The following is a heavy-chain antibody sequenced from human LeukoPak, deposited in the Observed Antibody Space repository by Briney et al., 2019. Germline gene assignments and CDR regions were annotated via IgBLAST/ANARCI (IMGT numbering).Heavy chain of an antibody. Sequence: GGSLRLSCAASGFIVSSNYMSWVRQAPGKGLEWVSVIYSGGSTYYADSVKGRFTISRDNSKNTLYLQMNSLRAEDTAVYHCAKGSSASCYGNLGHWGQGTLVTVSS. CDR3: AKGSSASCYGNLGH. D-gene: IGHD2-2*01. V-gene: IGHV3-66*01. J-gene: IGHJ5*02. CDR2: IYSGGST. CDR1: GFIVSSNY.